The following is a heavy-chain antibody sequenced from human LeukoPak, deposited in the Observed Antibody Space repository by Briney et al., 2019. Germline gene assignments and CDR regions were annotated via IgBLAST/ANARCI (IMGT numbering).Heavy chain of an antibody. Sequence: GGSLRLSCAASGFILRTYGMSWVRQAPGKGLEWVSAISGSGGSIYYTDSVKGRFTISRDNSKSTLYLQMNSLRAEDTAVYYCAKWGCSGGDCYPFNFWGQGTLVTVSS. CDR3: AKWGCSGGDCYPFNF. D-gene: IGHD2-15*01. CDR1: GFILRTYG. CDR2: ISGSGGSI. V-gene: IGHV3-23*01. J-gene: IGHJ4*02.